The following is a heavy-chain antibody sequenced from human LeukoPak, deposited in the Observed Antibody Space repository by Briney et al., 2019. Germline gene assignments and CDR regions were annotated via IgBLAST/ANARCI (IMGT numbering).Heavy chain of an antibody. V-gene: IGHV3-48*01. CDR3: ARDSGSYSPEYFQH. CDR2: ISSSSSTI. CDR1: GFTFSSYA. Sequence: PGRSLRLSCAASGFTFSSYAMHWVRQAPGKGLKWVSYISSSSSTIYYADSVKGRFTISRDNAKNSLYLQMNSLRAEDTAVYYCARDSGSYSPEYFQHWGQGTLVTVSS. J-gene: IGHJ1*01. D-gene: IGHD1-26*01.